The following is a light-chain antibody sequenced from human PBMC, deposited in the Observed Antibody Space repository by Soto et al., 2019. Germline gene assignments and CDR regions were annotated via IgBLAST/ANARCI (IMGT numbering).Light chain of an antibody. CDR1: QSVSSSY. Sequence: ESVLTQSPGTLALSPGERATLSCRASQSVSSSYLAWYQQKPGQAPRLLIYGASSRATGIPDRFSGRGSGKDFTVTISSMEPEYFAKDYWPQSGSTRPRSCGQGSMVDIK. V-gene: IGKV3-20*01. CDR2: GAS. J-gene: IGKJ1*01. CDR3: PQSGSTRPRS.